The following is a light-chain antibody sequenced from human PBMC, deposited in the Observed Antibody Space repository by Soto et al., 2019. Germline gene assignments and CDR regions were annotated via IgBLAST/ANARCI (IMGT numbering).Light chain of an antibody. CDR1: QSVLYSSNNKDY. J-gene: IGKJ1*01. CDR2: WAS. CDR3: KQYFNTPRT. V-gene: IGKV4-1*01. Sequence: DIVMTQSPDSLAVSLGERATINCKSSQSVLYSSNNKDYLAWYQQKPGQHPKMLIYWASTRQFGVPDRFSGSGSGTDFTLTISSLQAEDVEVYYCKQYFNTPRTFGQGTKVEIK.